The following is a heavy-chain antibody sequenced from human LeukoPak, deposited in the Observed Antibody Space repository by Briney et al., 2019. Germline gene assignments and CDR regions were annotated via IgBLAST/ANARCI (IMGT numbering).Heavy chain of an antibody. J-gene: IGHJ5*02. Sequence: SETLSLTCTVSGASISSSTDYWGWIRQPPGKGLEWIGYIYYSGSTNYNPSLKSRVTISVDTSKNQFSLKLSSVTAADTAVYYCAKHLRRRFFSKTLGFDPWGQGTLVTVSS. CDR3: AKHLRRRFFSKTLGFDP. V-gene: IGHV4-61*05. D-gene: IGHD3-3*01. CDR2: IYYSGST. CDR1: GASISSSTDY.